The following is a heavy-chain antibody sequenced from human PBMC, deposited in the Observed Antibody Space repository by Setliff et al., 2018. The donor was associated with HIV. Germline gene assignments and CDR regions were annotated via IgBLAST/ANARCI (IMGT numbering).Heavy chain of an antibody. V-gene: IGHV4-39*02. CDR1: YGSISSSYYY. CDR3: ARDFCSSTTCTNWFHP. Sequence: PSETLSLTCTLSYGSISSSYYYWGWIRQPPGKGLEWIGSIYYSGSTYYNPSLKSRVTISVDTSKNQISLKLSSVTAADTAVYYCARDFCSSTTCTNWFHPWGQGTLVTVSS. J-gene: IGHJ5*02. D-gene: IGHD2-2*01. CDR2: IYYSGST.